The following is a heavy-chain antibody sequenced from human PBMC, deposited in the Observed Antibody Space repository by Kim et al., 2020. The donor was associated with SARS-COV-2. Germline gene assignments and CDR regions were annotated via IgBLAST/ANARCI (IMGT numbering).Heavy chain of an antibody. V-gene: IGHV1-3*01. D-gene: IGHD4-4*01. J-gene: IGHJ4*02. CDR3: ARDLTTGTGYSARLFDY. Sequence: FQGRVPISRDTSASTAYMELSSLRSEDTAVYYCARDLTTGTGYSARLFDYWGQGTLVTVSS.